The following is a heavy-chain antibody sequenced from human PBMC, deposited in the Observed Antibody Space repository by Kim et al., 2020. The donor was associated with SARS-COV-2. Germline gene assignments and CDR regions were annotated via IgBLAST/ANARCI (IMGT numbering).Heavy chain of an antibody. CDR1: GYSFTIYW. CDR2: IYPGDSDT. D-gene: IGHD3-10*01. J-gene: IGHJ3*02. Sequence: GESLKISCKGSGYSFTIYWIGWVRQMPGKGLEWIGIIYPGDSDTRYSPSFQGQVTISADKSISTAYLQWSSLKASDTARYYCARPMLRGVTDAFDIWGQGTMVTVSS. CDR3: ARPMLRGVTDAFDI. V-gene: IGHV5-51*01.